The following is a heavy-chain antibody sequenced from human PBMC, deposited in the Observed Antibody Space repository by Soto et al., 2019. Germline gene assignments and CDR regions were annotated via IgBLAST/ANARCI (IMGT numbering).Heavy chain of an antibody. D-gene: IGHD3-22*01. J-gene: IGHJ5*02. Sequence: PSETLSLTCTVSGGSISSSNYHWGWIRQPPGKGLEWIGSMYYSGSAYYNPSLKSRVTISVDTSKNQFSLKLTSVTAADTAVYYCAILEHYDKGFDPWGQGTLVTVSS. CDR1: GGSISSSNYH. V-gene: IGHV4-39*01. CDR2: MYYSGSA. CDR3: AILEHYDKGFDP.